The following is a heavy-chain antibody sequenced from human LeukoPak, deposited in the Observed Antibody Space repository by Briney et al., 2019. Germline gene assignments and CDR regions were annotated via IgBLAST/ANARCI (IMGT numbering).Heavy chain of an antibody. D-gene: IGHD5-18*01. Sequence: GGSLRLSCAASGFTFSSYEMNWVRQAPGKGLEWVSYISSSGSTIYYADSVKGRFTISRDNSKNTLYLQMNSLRAEDTAVYYCAKAPLDSYGCFDGYWGQGTLVTVSS. CDR2: ISSSGSTI. CDR1: GFTFSSYE. J-gene: IGHJ4*02. V-gene: IGHV3-48*03. CDR3: AKAPLDSYGCFDGY.